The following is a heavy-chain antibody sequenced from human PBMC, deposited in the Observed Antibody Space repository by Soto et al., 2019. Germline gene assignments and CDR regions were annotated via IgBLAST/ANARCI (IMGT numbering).Heavy chain of an antibody. D-gene: IGHD6-19*01. J-gene: IGHJ4*02. Sequence: QVQLVESGGGVVQPGRSLRLSCAASGFTFSSYAMHWVRQAPGKGLEWVAVISYDGSNKYYADSVKGQFTISRDNSKNTLYLQMNSLRAEDTAVYYCARDPVLAFVAAYYFDYWGQGTLVTVSS. V-gene: IGHV3-30-3*01. CDR3: ARDPVLAFVAAYYFDY. CDR1: GFTFSSYA. CDR2: ISYDGSNK.